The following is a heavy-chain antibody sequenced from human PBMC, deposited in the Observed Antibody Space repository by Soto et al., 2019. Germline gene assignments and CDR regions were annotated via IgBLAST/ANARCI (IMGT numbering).Heavy chain of an antibody. CDR1: GGSISSYY. Sequence: SETLSLTCTVSGGSISSYYWSWIRQPPGKGLEWIGYIYYSGSTNYNPSLKSRVTISVDTSKNQFSLKLSSVTAADTAVYYCARGIASSSRTSLIYWGQGALVTVSS. V-gene: IGHV4-59*12. J-gene: IGHJ4*02. D-gene: IGHD6-13*01. CDR2: IYYSGST. CDR3: ARGIASSSRTSLIY.